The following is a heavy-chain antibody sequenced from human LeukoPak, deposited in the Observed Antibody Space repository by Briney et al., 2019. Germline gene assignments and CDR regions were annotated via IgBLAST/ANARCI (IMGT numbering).Heavy chain of an antibody. V-gene: IGHV3-30*02. D-gene: IGHD5-18*01. Sequence: GGCLRPSWAASGFTFSSYGTDSVRQAPGKGLEWVAFIRYDGSNKYYADSVEGRFTISRDNSKNTLYLQMNSLRAEDTAVYYCAKESSEEDSYGPLDYWGRGTLVTVSS. CDR1: GFTFSSYG. J-gene: IGHJ4*02. CDR2: IRYDGSNK. CDR3: AKESSEEDSYGPLDY.